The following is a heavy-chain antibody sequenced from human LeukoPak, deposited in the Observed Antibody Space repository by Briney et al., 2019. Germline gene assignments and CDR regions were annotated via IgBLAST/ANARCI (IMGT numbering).Heavy chain of an antibody. CDR1: GGSISSYY. J-gene: IGHJ4*02. V-gene: IGHV4-59*05. CDR2: IYYSGTT. CDR3: ARRVAVTGTPKAYFDY. Sequence: PSETLSLTCTVSGGSISSYYWSWIRQPPGKGLEWIGSIYYSGTTYYNPSLKSRLTISVDTSKNHFSLKLNSVTTADTAVYFCARRVAVTGTPKAYFDYWGQGILVTVSS. D-gene: IGHD6-19*01.